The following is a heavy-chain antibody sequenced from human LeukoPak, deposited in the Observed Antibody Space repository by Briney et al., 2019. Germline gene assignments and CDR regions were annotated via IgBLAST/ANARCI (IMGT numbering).Heavy chain of an antibody. J-gene: IGHJ3*02. D-gene: IGHD3-3*01. V-gene: IGHV3-53*01. CDR1: GFTFSNYA. CDR3: ASSYEWSAFDI. Sequence: GGSLRLSCAASGFTFSNYAMSWVRQAPGKGLEWVSVIYSGGSTYYADSVKGRFTISRDNSKNTLYLQMNSLRAEDTAVYYCASSYEWSAFDIWGQGTMVTVSS. CDR2: IYSGGST.